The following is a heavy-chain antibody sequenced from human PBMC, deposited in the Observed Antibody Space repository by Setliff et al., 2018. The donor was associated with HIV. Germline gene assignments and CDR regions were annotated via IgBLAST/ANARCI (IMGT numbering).Heavy chain of an antibody. J-gene: IGHJ3*02. CDR1: GFPVSYYI. D-gene: IGHD6-13*01. Sequence: PGGSLRLSCAASGFPVSYYIMNWVRQAPGKGLEWVSFISRSNSYIYYADSVKDRFTISRDNAKNSLYLQMNSLRAEDTAVYYCARATAAWDDAFDIWGQGTMVTVSS. CDR2: ISRSNSYI. V-gene: IGHV3-21*01. CDR3: ARATAAWDDAFDI.